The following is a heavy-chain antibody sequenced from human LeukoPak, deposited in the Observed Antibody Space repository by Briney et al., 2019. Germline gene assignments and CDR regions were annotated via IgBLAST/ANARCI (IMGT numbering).Heavy chain of an antibody. D-gene: IGHD1-26*01. Sequence: SETLSLTCTVSGGSIIGSYWNWIRLPPGKGLEWIGYIYSTGGTKYNPSLTSRVTMSIDTSNNHFSLRLSSVTAADTAVYYCAKMSGTYSYCDHWGQGTLVTVSS. V-gene: IGHV4-59*01. J-gene: IGHJ4*02. CDR3: AKMSGTYSYCDH. CDR1: GGSIIGSY. CDR2: IYSTGGT.